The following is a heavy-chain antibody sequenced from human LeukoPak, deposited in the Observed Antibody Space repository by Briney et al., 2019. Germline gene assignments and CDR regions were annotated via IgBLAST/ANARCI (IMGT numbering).Heavy chain of an antibody. CDR3: AKSRSWYYFDY. D-gene: IGHD6-13*01. Sequence: GGSLRLSCAASGFTFSSYGMHWVRQAPGKGLDWVSIISARSSSPYYADSVKGRFTISRDNSKNTLHLQMNSLRAEGTAVYFCAKSRSWYYFDYWGQGTLVTVSS. CDR2: ISARSSSP. J-gene: IGHJ4*02. V-gene: IGHV3-23*01. CDR1: GFTFSSYG.